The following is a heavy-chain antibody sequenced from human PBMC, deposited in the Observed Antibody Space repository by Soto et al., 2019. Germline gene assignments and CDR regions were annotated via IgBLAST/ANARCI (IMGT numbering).Heavy chain of an antibody. V-gene: IGHV1-69*13. J-gene: IGHJ4*02. CDR2: TTAILGTR. CDR3: AAGDSSDTGDH. CDR1: GDTXSHDG. Sequence: GXSXKIFCEVSGDTXSHDGGRLARQVPGKGLEWMGGTTAILGTRDYAQKFQGGMTITSHESTTTSYMALNSLTSDDTAVDYCAAGDSSDTGDHWGQATLSTVSS. D-gene: IGHD5-18*01.